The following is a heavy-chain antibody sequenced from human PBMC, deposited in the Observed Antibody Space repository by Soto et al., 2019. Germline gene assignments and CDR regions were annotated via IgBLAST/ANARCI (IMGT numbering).Heavy chain of an antibody. CDR2: INHSGST. CDR1: GGSFSGYY. J-gene: IGHJ6*02. D-gene: IGHD2-15*01. CDR3: ARLGYCSGGSCYQRGGYYYYYGMDV. Sequence: ASETLSLTCAVYGGSFSGYYWSWIRQPPGKGLEWIGEINHSGSTNYNPSLKSRVTISVDTSKYQFSLKLSSVTAADTAVHYCARLGYCSGGSCYQRGGYYYYYGMDVWGQGTTVTVSS. V-gene: IGHV4-34*01.